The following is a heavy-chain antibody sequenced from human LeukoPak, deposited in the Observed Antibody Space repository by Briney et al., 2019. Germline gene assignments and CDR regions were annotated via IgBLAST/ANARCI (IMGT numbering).Heavy chain of an antibody. Sequence: SETLSLTRTVSGGSISSSSYYWGWIRQPPGKGLEWIGSIYYSGTTYYNPSLKSRVTISVDTSKNQFSLTLTSLTAADTAVYYCARPKVGATRGFDYWGQGTLVTVSS. V-gene: IGHV4-39*01. D-gene: IGHD1-26*01. CDR3: ARPKVGATRGFDY. CDR1: GGSISSSSYY. J-gene: IGHJ4*02. CDR2: IYYSGTT.